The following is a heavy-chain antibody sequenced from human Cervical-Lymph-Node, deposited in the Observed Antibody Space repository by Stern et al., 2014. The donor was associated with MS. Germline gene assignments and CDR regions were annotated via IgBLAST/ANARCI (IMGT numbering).Heavy chain of an antibody. CDR3: AKEAPYYDILTGYYNGAFDI. D-gene: IGHD3-9*01. CDR1: GFTFSSYG. CDR2: ISYDGSNK. V-gene: IGHV3-30*18. Sequence: VQLVESGGGVVQPGRSLRLSCAASGFTFSSYGMHWVRQAPGKGLEWVAVISYDGSNKYYADSVKVRFTISRDNSKNTLYLQMNSLRAEDTAVYYCAKEAPYYDILTGYYNGAFDIWGQGTMVTVSS. J-gene: IGHJ3*02.